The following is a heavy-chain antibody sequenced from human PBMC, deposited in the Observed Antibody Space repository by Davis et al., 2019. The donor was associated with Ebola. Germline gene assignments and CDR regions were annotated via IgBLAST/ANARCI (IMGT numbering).Heavy chain of an antibody. V-gene: IGHV4-59*04. CDR2: IYHSGRT. Sequence: SETLSLTCTVSGGSISTFYWSWIRQPPGKGLEWIGSIYHSGRTYYNPSLKSRVTISVDTSKNQFSLKLSSVTAADTAVYYCAVVPCGSTDWGQGTLVTVSS. CDR1: GGSISTFY. D-gene: IGHD2-15*01. J-gene: IGHJ4*02. CDR3: AVVPCGSTD.